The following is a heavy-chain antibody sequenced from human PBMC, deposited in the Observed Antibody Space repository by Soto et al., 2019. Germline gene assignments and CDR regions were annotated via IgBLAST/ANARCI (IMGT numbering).Heavy chain of an antibody. V-gene: IGHV1-3*01. CDR1: GYTFTSYA. D-gene: IGHD6-19*01. J-gene: IGHJ6*02. Sequence: ASVKVSCKASGYTFTSYAMHWVRQAPGQRLEWLGWINAGDGNTKYSQNFQGRVTMTTDTSTSTAYMELRSLRSDDTAVYYCARDQSSGWSDLPQYYYGMDVWGQGTTVTVSS. CDR3: ARDQSSGWSDLPQYYYGMDV. CDR2: INAGDGNT.